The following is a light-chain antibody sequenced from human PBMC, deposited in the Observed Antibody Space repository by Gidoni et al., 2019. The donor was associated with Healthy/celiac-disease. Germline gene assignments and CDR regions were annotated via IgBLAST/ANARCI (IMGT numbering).Light chain of an antibody. Sequence: DTQMTQSPSSLSASVGDRVTITCLAIQSISSYLNWYQQKPGKAPKLLIYAASSLQSGVPSRFSGSGSGTDFTLTISSLQPEDFATYYCQQSYSTPHTFGPGTKLEIK. CDR1: QSISSY. CDR3: QQSYSTPHT. J-gene: IGKJ2*01. CDR2: AAS. V-gene: IGKV1-39*01.